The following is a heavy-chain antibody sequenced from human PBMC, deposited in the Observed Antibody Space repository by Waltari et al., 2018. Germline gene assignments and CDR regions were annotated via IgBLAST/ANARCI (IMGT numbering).Heavy chain of an antibody. V-gene: IGHV4-4*07. J-gene: IGHJ5*02. Sequence: QVQLQESGPGLVKPSETLSLTCTVPGGSISSYYWSWIRQPAGKGLEWIGRIYTSGSTNHNPSLKSRVTRSVDTSKNQFSLKLSSVTAADTAVYYCARDQQAYSSSWYYNWFDPWGQGTLVTVSS. CDR1: GGSISSYY. D-gene: IGHD6-13*01. CDR3: ARDQQAYSSSWYYNWFDP. CDR2: IYTSGST.